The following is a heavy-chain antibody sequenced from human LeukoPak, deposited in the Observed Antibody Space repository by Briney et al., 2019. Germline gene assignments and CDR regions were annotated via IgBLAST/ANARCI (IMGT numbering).Heavy chain of an antibody. V-gene: IGHV3-23*01. J-gene: IGHJ6*02. CDR3: ANASSWYRDGMDV. Sequence: PGGSLRLSCAASGFTFSSYAMSWVRQAPGKGLEWVSAISGSGGSTYYADSVKGRFTISRDNSKNTLYLQMNSLRAEDTAVYYCANASSWYRDGMDVWGQGTTVTVSS. CDR1: GFTFSSYA. CDR2: ISGSGGST. D-gene: IGHD6-13*01.